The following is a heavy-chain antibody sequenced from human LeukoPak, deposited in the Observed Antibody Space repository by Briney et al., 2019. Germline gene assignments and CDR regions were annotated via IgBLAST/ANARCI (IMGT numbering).Heavy chain of an antibody. CDR2: INPNSGDT. V-gene: IGHV1-2*02. CDR1: GYTFTGYY. CDR3: ARPLWYQLLQGYYGMDV. D-gene: IGHD2-2*01. Sequence: ASVKVSCKASGYTFTGYYMHWVRQAPGQGLEWMGWINPNSGDTNYAQKFQGRVTMTRDTSISTAYMELSRLRYDDTAVYYCARPLWYQLLQGYYGMDVWGQGTTVTVSS. J-gene: IGHJ6*02.